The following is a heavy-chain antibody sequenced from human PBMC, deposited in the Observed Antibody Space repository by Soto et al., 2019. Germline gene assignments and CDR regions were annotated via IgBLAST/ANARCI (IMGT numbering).Heavy chain of an antibody. V-gene: IGHV3-30*18. CDR2: ISYDGSNK. Sequence: GGSLILSCAASGFTFSSYGMHWVRQAPGKGLEWVAVISYDGSNKYYADSVKGRFTISRDNSKNTLYLQMNSLRAEDTAVYYCAKGPPGSHWGQGTLVTVSS. CDR3: AKGPPGSH. D-gene: IGHD3-10*01. J-gene: IGHJ4*02. CDR1: GFTFSSYG.